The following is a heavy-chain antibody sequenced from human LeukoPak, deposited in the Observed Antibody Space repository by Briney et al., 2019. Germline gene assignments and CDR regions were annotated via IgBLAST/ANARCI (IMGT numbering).Heavy chain of an antibody. Sequence: PSETLSLTCTVSGCSISSGYYWGWIGQPPGKGLEWIGSIYHSGSTYYNPSLKSRVTISVDTSKNQFSLKLSSVTAADTAVYYCARRVRPIVVVVAAKLFDYWGQGTLVTVSS. D-gene: IGHD2-15*01. CDR1: GCSISSGYY. CDR3: ARRVRPIVVVVAAKLFDY. V-gene: IGHV4-38-2*02. J-gene: IGHJ4*02. CDR2: IYHSGST.